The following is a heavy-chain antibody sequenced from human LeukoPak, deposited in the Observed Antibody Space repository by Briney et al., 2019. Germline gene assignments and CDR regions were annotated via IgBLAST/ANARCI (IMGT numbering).Heavy chain of an antibody. CDR3: ARRLDL. CDR1: GGSFSGYY. CDR2: INHSGST. J-gene: IGHJ2*01. V-gene: IGHV4-34*01. Sequence: SGTLSLTCAVYGGSFSGYYWTWIRQPPGKGLEWIGEINHSGSTSYNPSLKSRVTISVDTSNNQFSLKLSSVTAADTAVYYCARRLDLWGRGTLVTVSS.